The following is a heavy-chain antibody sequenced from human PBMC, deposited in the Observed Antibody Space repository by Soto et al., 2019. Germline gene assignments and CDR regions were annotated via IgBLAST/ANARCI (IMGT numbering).Heavy chain of an antibody. CDR1: GYTFTSYY. V-gene: IGHV1-46*03. D-gene: IGHD5-12*01. CDR3: ARCRLRFDYMDV. CDR2: INPSGGST. J-gene: IGHJ6*03. Sequence: GASVKVSCKASGYTFTSYYMHWVRQAPGQGLEWMGIINPSGGSTSYAQKFQGRVTMTRDTSTSTVYMELSGLRSEDTAVYYCARCRLRFDYMDVWGKGTTVTVSS.